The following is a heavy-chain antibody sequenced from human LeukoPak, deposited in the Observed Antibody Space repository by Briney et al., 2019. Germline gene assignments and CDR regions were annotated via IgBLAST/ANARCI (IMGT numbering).Heavy chain of an antibody. CDR3: ANSGWVIQTTDAFDI. V-gene: IGHV3-21*01. Sequence: GGSLRLSCAASGFSFSSYSMNWVRQAPGKGLEWVSSISSSSGYIYYADSVKGRFTISRDNAKNSLYLQMNRLRAEDTAVYYCANSGWVIQTTDAFDIWGQGTMVTVSS. CDR2: ISSSSGYI. D-gene: IGHD1/OR15-1a*01. CDR1: GFSFSSYS. J-gene: IGHJ3*02.